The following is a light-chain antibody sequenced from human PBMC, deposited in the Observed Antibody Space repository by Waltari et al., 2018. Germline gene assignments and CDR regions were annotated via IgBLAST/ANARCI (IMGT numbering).Light chain of an antibody. CDR1: GSGGS. Sequence: QSALTQPPSASGSPGQSVTISCTGTGSGGSVSWYQQHPGKAPKLLIYEVNKRPAGAPVRFSGSKSGNTASLTVSGLQAEDEGDYYCSSDAVSNNFYDFGTGTKVTVL. V-gene: IGLV2-8*01. CDR3: SSDAVSNNFYD. J-gene: IGLJ1*01. CDR2: EVN.